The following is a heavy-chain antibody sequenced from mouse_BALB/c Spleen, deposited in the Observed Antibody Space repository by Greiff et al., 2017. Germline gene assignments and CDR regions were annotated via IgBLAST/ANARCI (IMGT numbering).Heavy chain of an antibody. Sequence: VQLKESGPGLVKPSQSLSLTCTVTGYSITSDYAWYWLRQFPGNILEWMGYISYSGSTSYNPSLKSRISITRDTSKNQFFLQLNSVTTEDTATYYCARGGYFFDYWGQGTTLTVSA. CDR3: ARGGYFFDY. CDR2: ISYSGST. V-gene: IGHV3-2*02. D-gene: IGHD1-2*01. J-gene: IGHJ2*01. CDR1: GYSITSDYA.